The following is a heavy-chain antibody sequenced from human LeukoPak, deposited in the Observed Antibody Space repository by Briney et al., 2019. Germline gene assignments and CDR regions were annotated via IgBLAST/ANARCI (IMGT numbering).Heavy chain of an antibody. V-gene: IGHV3-23*01. J-gene: IGHJ3*02. CDR3: ARGGDYYTFDI. CDR2: ISGSGGST. D-gene: IGHD4-17*01. CDR1: GFTFGSYA. Sequence: GGSLRLSCAASGFTFGSYAMSWVRQAPGKGLEWVSAISGSGGSTYYADSVKGRFSISRDNSKNTLYLQMNSLRAEDTAVYYCARGGDYYTFDIWGQGTMVTVSS.